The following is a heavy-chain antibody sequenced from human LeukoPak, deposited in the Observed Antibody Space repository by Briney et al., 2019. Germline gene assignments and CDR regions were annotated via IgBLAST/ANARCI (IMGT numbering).Heavy chain of an antibody. CDR3: ARDLANQLDDY. J-gene: IGHJ4*02. CDR1: GFTFSSYS. CDR2: ISSSSSYI. D-gene: IGHD2-2*01. V-gene: IGHV3-21*01. Sequence: GGSLRLSCAASGFTFSSYSMNWVRQAPGKGPEWVSSISSSSSYIYYADSVKGRFTISRDNAKNSLYLQMNSLRAEDTAVYYCARDLANQLDDYWGQGTLVTVSS.